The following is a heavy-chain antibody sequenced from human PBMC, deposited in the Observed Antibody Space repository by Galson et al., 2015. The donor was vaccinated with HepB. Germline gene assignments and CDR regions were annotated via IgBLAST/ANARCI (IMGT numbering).Heavy chain of an antibody. CDR3: AKGGMSLSYQLLVDYFYYAMDV. D-gene: IGHD1-1*01. V-gene: IGHV3-30*18. J-gene: IGHJ6*02. Sequence: LEWVAIISYDGMNEYYAESVKGRFTISRDNSKNKVFLQMESLRTEDTALYYCAKGGMSLSYQLLVDYFYYAMDVWGRGTTVTVSS. CDR2: ISYDGMNE.